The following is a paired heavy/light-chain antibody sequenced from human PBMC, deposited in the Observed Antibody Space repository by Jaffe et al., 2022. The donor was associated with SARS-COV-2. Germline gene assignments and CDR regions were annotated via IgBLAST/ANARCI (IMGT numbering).Light chain of an antibody. V-gene: IGKV3-15*01. CDR1: QSVSSN. Sequence: EIVMTQSPATLSVSPGERATLSCRASQSVSSNLAWYQQKPGQAPRLLIYGASTRATGVPARFTGSGSGTEFTLTINSLQSDDFALYYCQQYNIWPLLTFGPGTKVDIK. CDR2: GAS. J-gene: IGKJ3*01. CDR3: QQYNIWPLLT.
Heavy chain of an antibody. CDR3: AKLTSGWYPGAFDV. Sequence: EVQLVETGGGLIQPGGSLRLSCAASGFNLSINYMSWVRQAPGKGLEWVSFLYSGDSTFYADSVKGRFSISRDTSKNTLYLQMNALRAEDTAMYYCAKLTSGWYPGAFDVWGQGTMVTVSS. CDR2: LYSGDST. D-gene: IGHD6-19*01. V-gene: IGHV3-53*02. J-gene: IGHJ3*01. CDR1: GFNLSINY.